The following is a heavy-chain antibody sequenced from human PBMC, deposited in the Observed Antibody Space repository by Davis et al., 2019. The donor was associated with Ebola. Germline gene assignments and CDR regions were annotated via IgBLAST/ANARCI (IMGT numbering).Heavy chain of an antibody. CDR2: IFPGDSDT. J-gene: IGHJ4*02. CDR1: GYSFTSYW. V-gene: IGHV5-51*01. D-gene: IGHD3-10*01. CDR3: ARSILSYGSGSYLFDY. Sequence: GESLKISCKGSGYSFTSYWIVWVRQMPGKGLECMGIIFPGDSDTRYSPSFQGQVTISADKSISTAYLQWSSLKASDTAMYYCARSILSYGSGSYLFDYWGQGTLVTVSS.